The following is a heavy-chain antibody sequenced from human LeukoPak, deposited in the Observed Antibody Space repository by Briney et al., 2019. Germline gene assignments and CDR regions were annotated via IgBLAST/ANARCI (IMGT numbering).Heavy chain of an antibody. D-gene: IGHD3-22*01. Sequence: GGSLRLSCAASGFTFSSYSMNWVRQAPGKGLEWVSYISSSSSTIYYADSVKGRFTISRDNAKNSLYLQMNSLRAEDTAVYYCARGDYYDSSLWNYWGQGTLVTVSS. CDR1: GFTFSSYS. J-gene: IGHJ4*02. CDR3: ARGDYYDSSLWNY. CDR2: ISSSSSTI. V-gene: IGHV3-48*04.